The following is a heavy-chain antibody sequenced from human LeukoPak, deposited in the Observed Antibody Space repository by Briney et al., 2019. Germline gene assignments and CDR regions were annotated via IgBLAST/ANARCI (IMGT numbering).Heavy chain of an antibody. CDR1: GFTFSSYS. Sequence: GGSLRLSCEASGFTFSSYSMNWVRQAPGKGLEWISYISTSTTTIYYANSVKGRFTISRDNAKNSLYLQMNSLRAEDTAVYYCARDLMGIAYRGAFYYWGQGTLVTVSS. CDR3: ARDLMGIAYRGAFYY. CDR2: ISTSTTTI. V-gene: IGHV3-48*04. D-gene: IGHD6-13*01. J-gene: IGHJ4*02.